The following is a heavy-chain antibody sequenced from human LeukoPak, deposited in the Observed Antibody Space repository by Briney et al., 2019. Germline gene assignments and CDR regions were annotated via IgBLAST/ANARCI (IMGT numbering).Heavy chain of an antibody. J-gene: IGHJ4*02. V-gene: IGHV3-49*02. D-gene: IGHD5-12*01. Sequence: GRFTISRDDSKSIAYLQMNSLKTEDTAVYYCTRGTSTPARVDVDYWGQGTLVTVSS. CDR3: TRGTSTPARVDVDY.